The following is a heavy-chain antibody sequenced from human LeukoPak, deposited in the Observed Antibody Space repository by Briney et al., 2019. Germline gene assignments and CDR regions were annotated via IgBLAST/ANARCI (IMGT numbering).Heavy chain of an antibody. CDR1: GGSISSSSYY. CDR3: ARANSRLNWFDP. D-gene: IGHD2/OR15-2a*01. J-gene: IGHJ5*02. Sequence: SETLSLTCTVSGGSISSSSYYWGWIRQPPGKGLEWIGSIYYSGSTYYNPSLKSRVTISVDTSKNQFSLNLRSVTAADTAVYYCARANSRLNWFDPWGQGTLVTVSS. CDR2: IYYSGST. V-gene: IGHV4-39*07.